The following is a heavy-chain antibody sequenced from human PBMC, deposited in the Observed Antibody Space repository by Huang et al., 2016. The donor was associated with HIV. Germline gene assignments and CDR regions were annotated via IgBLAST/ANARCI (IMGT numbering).Heavy chain of an antibody. J-gene: IGHJ6*02. CDR3: ATKTAAMDI. V-gene: IGHV3-7*01. CDR2: SKQDESEK. Sequence: ANSKQDESEKYYVDSVKGRFNISRDNAKKGLFLEMNNVRVEDTATYYCATKTAAMDIWGQGTTVTVS. D-gene: IGHD1-7*01.